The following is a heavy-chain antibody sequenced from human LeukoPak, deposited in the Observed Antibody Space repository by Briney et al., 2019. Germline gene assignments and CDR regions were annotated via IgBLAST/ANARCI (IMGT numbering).Heavy chain of an antibody. Sequence: PSETLSLTCAVYGGSFSGYYWSWIRQPPGKGLEWIGEINHSGSTNYNPSLKSRVTISVDTSKNQFSLKLSSVTAADTAVYYCARSPDSSGPPFDCWGQGTLVTVSS. V-gene: IGHV4-34*01. CDR2: INHSGST. D-gene: IGHD3-22*01. CDR3: ARSPDSSGPPFDC. J-gene: IGHJ4*02. CDR1: GGSFSGYY.